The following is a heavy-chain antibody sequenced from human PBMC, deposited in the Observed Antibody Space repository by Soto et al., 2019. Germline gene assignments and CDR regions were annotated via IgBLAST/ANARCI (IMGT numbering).Heavy chain of an antibody. J-gene: IGHJ4*02. CDR1: GFTVSSNF. Sequence: GGSLRLSCAASGFTVSSNFMSWVRQAPGKGLEWVSVIYSIGSTYYADSVKGRFTISRDNSKNTLYLQMNSLRAEETAVYYCARDRDYGGFDYWGQGTLVTVSS. V-gene: IGHV3-53*01. CDR2: IYSIGST. CDR3: ARDRDYGGFDY. D-gene: IGHD4-17*01.